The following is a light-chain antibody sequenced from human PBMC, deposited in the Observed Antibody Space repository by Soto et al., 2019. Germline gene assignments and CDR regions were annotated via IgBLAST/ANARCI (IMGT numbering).Light chain of an antibody. Sequence: EILMNQSLSTVSVTTGERATLTCRASQTVSSKFAWYQQKPGQAPKLLIYEASTRETGIPARFSGSGSGTEFTLTISSLQSEDFAVYYCQQYTMWPRTFGHGTKVDIK. J-gene: IGKJ1*01. V-gene: IGKV3-15*01. CDR1: QTVSSK. CDR3: QQYTMWPRT. CDR2: EAS.